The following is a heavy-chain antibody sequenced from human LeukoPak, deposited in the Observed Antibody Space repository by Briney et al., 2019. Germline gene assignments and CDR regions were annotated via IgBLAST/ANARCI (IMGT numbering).Heavy chain of an antibody. Sequence: SETLSLTCTVSGGSISSYYWSWIRQPAGKGLEWIGRIYASGSTNYNPSLKSRVTISVDTSKNQFSLKLSSVTAADTAVYYCARGPGYAGAFDIWGQGTMVTVSS. CDR1: GGSISSYY. V-gene: IGHV4-4*07. J-gene: IGHJ3*02. CDR3: ARGPGYAGAFDI. CDR2: IYASGST. D-gene: IGHD2-2*01.